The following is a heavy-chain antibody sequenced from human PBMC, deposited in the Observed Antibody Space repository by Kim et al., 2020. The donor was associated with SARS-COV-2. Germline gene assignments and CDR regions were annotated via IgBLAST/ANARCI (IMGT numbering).Heavy chain of an antibody. CDR3: ARGLGYCSSTSCYTYYYYGMDV. D-gene: IGHD2-2*02. J-gene: IGHJ6*02. V-gene: IGHV1-46*01. Sequence: ASVKVSCKASGYTFTSYYMHWVRQAPGQGLEWMGIINPSGGSTSYAQKFQGRVTMTRDTSTSTVYMELSSLRSEYTAVYYCARGLGYCSSTSCYTYYYYGMDVWGQGTTVTVSS. CDR2: INPSGGST. CDR1: GYTFTSYY.